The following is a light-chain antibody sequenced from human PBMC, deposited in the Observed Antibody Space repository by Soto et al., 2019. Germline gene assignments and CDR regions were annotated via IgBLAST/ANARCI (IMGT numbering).Light chain of an antibody. J-gene: IGLJ2*01. CDR3: CSYAGRSTWDVV. CDR2: EGF. V-gene: IGLV2-23*01. CDR1: SSDVGGSGL. Sequence: QSALTQPASLSGSPGQSITISCTGTSSDVGGSGLVSWYQFHPGKAPKLLIFEGFKRPSGISNRFSGSKSGSTASLTISGLQAEDEADYYCCSYAGRSTWDVVFGGGTSSPS.